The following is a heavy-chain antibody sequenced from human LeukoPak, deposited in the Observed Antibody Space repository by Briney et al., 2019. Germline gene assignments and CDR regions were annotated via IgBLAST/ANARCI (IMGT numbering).Heavy chain of an antibody. V-gene: IGHV6-1*01. D-gene: IGHD3-9*01. CDR3: ARRLAQYDCFDP. CDR2: TYYRSTWYN. J-gene: IGHJ5*02. Sequence: SQTLSLTCAISGDSVSSNSVTWNWVRQSPSRGLEWLGRTYYRSTWYNDYAVSVRGRITVNPDTSKNQFSLHLNSVTPEDTAVYYCARRLAQYDCFDPWGQGILVTVSS. CDR1: GDSVSSNSVT.